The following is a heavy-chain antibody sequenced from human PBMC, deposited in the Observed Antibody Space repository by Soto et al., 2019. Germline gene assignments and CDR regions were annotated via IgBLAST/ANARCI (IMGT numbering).Heavy chain of an antibody. CDR1: GFRFDDYG. CDR3: VTDALTTVAYYFDY. CDR2: ISRDSRSI. V-gene: IGHV3-9*01. J-gene: IGHJ4*02. D-gene: IGHD4-17*01. Sequence: GGSLRLSCAVSGFRFDDYGMHWVRQAPGKGLEWIAGISRDSRSISYGASMKGRFTISRDNAKNSLYLQLNSLRADDTAFYYCVTDALTTVAYYFDYWGQGALVTVSS.